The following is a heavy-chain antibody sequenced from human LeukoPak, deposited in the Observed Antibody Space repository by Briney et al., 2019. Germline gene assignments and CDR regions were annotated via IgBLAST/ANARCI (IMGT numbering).Heavy chain of an antibody. CDR3: AKDWALIKGGARGILDY. Sequence: QPGGSLRLSCAASGFTFSSYGMHWVRRAPGKGLEWVAFIRYDGSNKYYADSVKGRFTISRDNSKNTLYLQMNSLRAEDTAVYYCAKDWALIKGGARGILDYWGQGTLVTVSS. V-gene: IGHV3-30*02. D-gene: IGHD1-26*01. J-gene: IGHJ4*02. CDR1: GFTFSSYG. CDR2: IRYDGSNK.